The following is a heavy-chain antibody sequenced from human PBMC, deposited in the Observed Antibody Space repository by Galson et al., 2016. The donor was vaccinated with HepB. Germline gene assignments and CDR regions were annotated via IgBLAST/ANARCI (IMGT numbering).Heavy chain of an antibody. CDR2: INSDGSST. CDR1: GFTFSTYW. Sequence: SLRLSCAASGFTFSTYWMHWVRQAPGKGLVWVSRINSDGSSTGFADSVKGRFTISRDNAKNTLYLQMNSLRAEDTAVYYCASSVRGSGSPPGGYWGQGILVTDSS. J-gene: IGHJ4*02. V-gene: IGHV3-74*01. D-gene: IGHD3-10*01. CDR3: ASSVRGSGSPPGGY.